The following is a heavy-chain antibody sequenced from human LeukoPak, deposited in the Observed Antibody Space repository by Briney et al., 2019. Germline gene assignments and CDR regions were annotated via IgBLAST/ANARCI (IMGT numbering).Heavy chain of an antibody. J-gene: IGHJ4*02. Sequence: PGGSLRLSCEASGFIISNYAMSWVRQAPGQGLDWVSAISGSGGVTYYADSVKGRFTISRDNSRNTLYLQGNSLRAADTAVYYCAKVQEMGTILPPFHFWGQGTLVTVSS. CDR1: GFIISNYA. CDR3: AKVQEMGTILPPFHF. CDR2: ISGSGGVT. D-gene: IGHD5-24*01. V-gene: IGHV3-23*01.